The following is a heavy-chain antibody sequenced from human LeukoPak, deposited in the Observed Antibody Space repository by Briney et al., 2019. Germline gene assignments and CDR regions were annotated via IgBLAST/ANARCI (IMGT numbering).Heavy chain of an antibody. CDR2: INPNSGGT. J-gene: IGHJ4*02. CDR1: GYTFTGYY. CDR3: ARNRDYYDSSGPDFDY. D-gene: IGHD3-22*01. V-gene: IGHV1-2*02. Sequence: ASVKVPCKASGYTFTGYYMHWVRQAPGQGLEWVGWINPNSGGTNYAQKSQGRVTMTRDTSISTAYMELSRLRSDDTAVYYCARNRDYYDSSGPDFDYWGQGTLVTVSS.